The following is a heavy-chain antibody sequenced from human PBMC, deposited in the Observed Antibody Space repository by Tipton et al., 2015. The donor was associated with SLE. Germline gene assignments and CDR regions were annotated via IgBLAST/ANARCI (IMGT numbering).Heavy chain of an antibody. Sequence: TLSLTCTVSDGSISDYYWTWIRQPAGEGLGWIGRIYASGSTNYNPSLRSRAAMSVDTSKSHFSLNLKSVTAADTAVYYCARESPDWGSDYWGQGTLVTVSS. J-gene: IGHJ4*02. V-gene: IGHV4-4*07. D-gene: IGHD7-27*01. CDR2: IYASGST. CDR1: DGSISDYY. CDR3: ARESPDWGSDY.